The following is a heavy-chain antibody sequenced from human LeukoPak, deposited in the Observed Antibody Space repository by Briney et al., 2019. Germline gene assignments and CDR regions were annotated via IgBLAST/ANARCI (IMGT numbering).Heavy chain of an antibody. J-gene: IGHJ5*01. D-gene: IGHD2-8*01. V-gene: IGHV4-59*12. CDR3: VLAPNSNWFDF. CDR2: THYSGTT. Sequence: SETLSLTCSVSGDSISGFYWNRIRQSPEKGLEWIAVTHYSGTTNYNPSLKSRVTISIDTSRQQFFLKLSSVTAADTAVYYCVLAPNSNWFDFWGQGTRVTVSS. CDR1: GDSISGFY.